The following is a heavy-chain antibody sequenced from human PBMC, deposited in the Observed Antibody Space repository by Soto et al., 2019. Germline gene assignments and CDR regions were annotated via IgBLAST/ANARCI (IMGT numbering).Heavy chain of an antibody. Sequence: ASVKVSCKASGYTFTGYYIHCVRQAPGQGLEWMGWINPNSGGTKYPQKFQGRVTMTRDTSIRTVYMSLTGLKSDDTAVYFCARGLAKGGGSAGFDYWGQGTLVTVSS. J-gene: IGHJ4*02. V-gene: IGHV1-2*02. CDR3: ARGLAKGGGSAGFDY. CDR1: GYTFTGYY. CDR2: INPNSGGT. D-gene: IGHD2-15*01.